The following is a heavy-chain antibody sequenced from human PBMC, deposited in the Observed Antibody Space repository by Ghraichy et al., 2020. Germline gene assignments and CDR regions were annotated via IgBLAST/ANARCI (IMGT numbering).Heavy chain of an antibody. CDR1: GGSFSGYY. D-gene: IGHD6-19*01. CDR3: ARPGYSSGWYGGFDY. CDR2: INHSGST. J-gene: IGHJ4*02. Sequence: SETLSLTCAVYGGSFSGYYWSWIRQPPGKGLEWIGEINHSGSTNYNPSLKSRVTISVDTSKNQFSLKLSSVTAADTAVYYCARPGYSSGWYGGFDYWGQGTLVTVSS. V-gene: IGHV4-34*01.